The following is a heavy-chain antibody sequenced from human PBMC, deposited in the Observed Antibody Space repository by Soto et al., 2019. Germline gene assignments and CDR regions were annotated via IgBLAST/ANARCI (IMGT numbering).Heavy chain of an antibody. CDR3: ARDLTTHDF. J-gene: IGHJ4*02. V-gene: IGHV3-23*01. CDR1: GFTFSRHA. Sequence: EVQLLDSGGGLVQPGGSLKLSCVGSGFTFSRHAMTWVRQAPGKGLEWVSTLGTIGAFSADSVKGRFTISRDDSKNTAHLQMNGLRAEDSAIYYSARDLTTHDFWGQGTVVTVSS. CDR2: LGTIGA.